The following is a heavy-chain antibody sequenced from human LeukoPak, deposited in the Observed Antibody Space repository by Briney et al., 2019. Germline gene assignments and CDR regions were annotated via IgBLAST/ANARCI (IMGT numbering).Heavy chain of an antibody. CDR1: GGTFSSYA. Sequence: SVKVSCKASGGTFSSYAISWVRQAPGQGLEWMGGIIPIFGTANYAQKFQGRVTITTDESTSTAYMELSSLRSEDTAVYYCARDRTSSSSRGTYYYYYYMDVWGKGTTVTVSS. D-gene: IGHD6-6*01. J-gene: IGHJ6*03. CDR3: ARDRTSSSSRGTYYYYYYMDV. V-gene: IGHV1-69*05. CDR2: IIPIFGTA.